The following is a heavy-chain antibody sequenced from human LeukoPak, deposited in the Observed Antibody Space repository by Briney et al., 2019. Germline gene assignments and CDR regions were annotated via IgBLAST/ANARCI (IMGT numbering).Heavy chain of an antibody. CDR3: ARRPAMAGQFDY. D-gene: IGHD5-18*01. CDR2: IYHSGST. J-gene: IGHJ4*02. V-gene: IGHV4-38-2*01. Sequence: SETLSLTCGVSGYSISSGYYWGWIRQPPGKGLEWIGSIYHSGSTYYNPSLKSRVTISVDTSKNQFSLKLSSVTAADTAVYYCARRPAMAGQFDYWGQGTLVTVSS. CDR1: GYSISSGYY.